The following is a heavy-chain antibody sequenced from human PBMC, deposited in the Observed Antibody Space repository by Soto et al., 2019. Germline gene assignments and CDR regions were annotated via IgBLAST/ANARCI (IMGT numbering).Heavy chain of an antibody. CDR1: GGTFSNYV. J-gene: IGHJ6*02. V-gene: IGHV1-69*13. CDR3: ARDSANSTTWSRIRYYYHYGMDV. CDR2: IIPIFGTT. Sequence: GASVKVSCKASGGTFSNYVVSWVRQAPGQGLEWMGGIIPIFGTTNYAQNFQGRVTITADESTSTAHMELSSLRSDDTAVYYCARDSANSTTWSRIRYYYHYGMDVWGQGTTVTVSS. D-gene: IGHD6-13*01.